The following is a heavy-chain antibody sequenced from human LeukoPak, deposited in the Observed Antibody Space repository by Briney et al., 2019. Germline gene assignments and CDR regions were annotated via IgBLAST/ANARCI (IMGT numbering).Heavy chain of an antibody. V-gene: IGHV1-24*01. Sequence: GASVKVSCKVSGYILTELSMHWVRQAPGKGLEWMGGFDPEDGETIYAQKFQGRVTMTEDTSTDTAYMELSSLRSEDTAIYYCPTDGLGYGYEYFQHWGQGTLVTVSS. J-gene: IGHJ1*01. CDR1: GYILTELS. CDR2: FDPEDGET. CDR3: PTDGLGYGYEYFQH. D-gene: IGHD5-18*01.